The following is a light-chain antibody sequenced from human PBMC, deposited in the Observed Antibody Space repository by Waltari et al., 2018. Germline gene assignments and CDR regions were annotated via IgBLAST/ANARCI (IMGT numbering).Light chain of an antibody. V-gene: IGLV1-51*01. Sequence: QSVLTQPPSVSAAPGQKVTISCSGRSSHIGHNYVSWYQQLPGPAPKLLIYDNNKRPSGIPDRFSGSKSGTSATLGITGLQTGDEADYYCGTWDSSLSAWVFGGGTKLTVL. CDR1: SSHIGHNY. CDR2: DNN. CDR3: GTWDSSLSAWV. J-gene: IGLJ3*02.